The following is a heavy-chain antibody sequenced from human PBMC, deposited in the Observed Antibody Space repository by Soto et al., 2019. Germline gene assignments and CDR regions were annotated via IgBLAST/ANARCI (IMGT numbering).Heavy chain of an antibody. Sequence: GASVKVSCKASGYTFTGYYMHWVRQAPGQGLEWMGWINPNSGGTNYAQKFQGRATMTRDTSISTAYMELSRLRSDDTAVYYCARDYSSSWYGWYYYGMDVWGQGTTVTVSS. J-gene: IGHJ6*02. CDR2: INPNSGGT. D-gene: IGHD6-13*01. CDR3: ARDYSSSWYGWYYYGMDV. V-gene: IGHV1-2*02. CDR1: GYTFTGYY.